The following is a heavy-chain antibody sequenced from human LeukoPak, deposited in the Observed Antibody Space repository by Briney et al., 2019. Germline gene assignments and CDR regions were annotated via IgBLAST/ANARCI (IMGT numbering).Heavy chain of an antibody. J-gene: IGHJ3*02. V-gene: IGHV4-30-2*01. D-gene: IGHD3-22*01. CDR1: GGSISSGGYS. CDR3: ARGRMYYYDSSGYALNAFDI. Sequence: SQTLSLTCAVSGGSISSGGYSWSWIRQPPGEGLEWIRYIYHSGSTYYNPSLKSRVTISVDRSKNQFSLKLSSVTAADTAVYYCARGRMYYYDSSGYALNAFDIWGQGTMVTVSS. CDR2: IYHSGST.